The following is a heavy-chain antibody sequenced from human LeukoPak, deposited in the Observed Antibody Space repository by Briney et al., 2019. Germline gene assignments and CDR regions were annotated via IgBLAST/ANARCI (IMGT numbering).Heavy chain of an antibody. J-gene: IGHJ4*02. CDR2: ISPSGENT. D-gene: IGHD4-17*01. CDR1: GLPFRNYA. CDR3: AKGTMTTDRGY. Sequence: GGSLRLSCAASGLPFRNYAMHWVRQAPGKGLEWVSGISPSGENTYYADSVKGRFSISRDNSKNALYLQINSLRVEDTAVYYCAKGTMTTDRGYWGQGTLVTVSS. V-gene: IGHV3-23*01.